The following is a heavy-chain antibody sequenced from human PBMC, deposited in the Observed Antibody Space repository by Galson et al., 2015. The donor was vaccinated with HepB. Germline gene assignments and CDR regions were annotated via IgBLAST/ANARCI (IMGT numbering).Heavy chain of an antibody. CDR2: ISYDGSNK. J-gene: IGHJ5*02. Sequence: SLRLSCAASGFTFSSYGMHWVRQAPGKGLEWVAVISYDGSNKYYADSVKGRFTISRDNSKNTLYLQMNSLRAEDTAVYYCAKMGWVDTAMDDPWGQGTLVTVSS. V-gene: IGHV3-30*18. CDR3: AKMGWVDTAMDDP. D-gene: IGHD5-18*01. CDR1: GFTFSSYG.